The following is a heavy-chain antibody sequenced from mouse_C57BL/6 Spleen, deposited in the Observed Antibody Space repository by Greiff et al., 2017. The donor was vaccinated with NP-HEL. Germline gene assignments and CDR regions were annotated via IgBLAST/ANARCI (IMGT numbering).Heavy chain of an antibody. J-gene: IGHJ4*01. CDR3: ARWLGLLRSAMDY. CDR1: GYSFTSYY. Sequence: QVQLQQSGPELVKPGASVKISCKASGYSFTSYYIHWVKQRPGQGLEWIGWIYPGSGNTTYNEKFKGKATLTADTSSSTAYMQLSSLTSEDSAVYYCARWLGLLRSAMDYWGQGTSVTVSS. D-gene: IGHD1-1*01. CDR2: IYPGSGNT. V-gene: IGHV1-66*01.